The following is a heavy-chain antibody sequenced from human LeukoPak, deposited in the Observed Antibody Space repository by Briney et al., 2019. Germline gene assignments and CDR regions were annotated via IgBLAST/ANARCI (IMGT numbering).Heavy chain of an antibody. Sequence: GESLKISCAASRITFEDAWMTWVRQAPGKGLEWIGRIKSKTHGGTIDYAAPVKGRFTISRDDSKNMVYVRMNSLISEDTAVYYCTTAGFDWGQGTLVTVSS. CDR3: TTAGFD. CDR2: IKSKTHGGTI. J-gene: IGHJ4*02. V-gene: IGHV3-15*01. CDR1: RITFEDAW.